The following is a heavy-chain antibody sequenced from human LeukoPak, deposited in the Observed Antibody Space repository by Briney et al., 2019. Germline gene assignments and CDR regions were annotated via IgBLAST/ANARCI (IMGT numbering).Heavy chain of an antibody. CDR2: INHSGST. D-gene: IGHD3-22*01. V-gene: IGHV4-34*01. Sequence: SETLSLTCAVYGGSFSGYYWSWIRQPPGKGLEWIGEINHSGSTNYNPSLKSRVTISVDTSKNQFSLKLSSVTAADTAVYYCARSVRYYYDSSGYFRGYFDYWGQGTLVTVSS. CDR1: GGSFSGYY. CDR3: ARSVRYYYDSSGYFRGYFDY. J-gene: IGHJ4*02.